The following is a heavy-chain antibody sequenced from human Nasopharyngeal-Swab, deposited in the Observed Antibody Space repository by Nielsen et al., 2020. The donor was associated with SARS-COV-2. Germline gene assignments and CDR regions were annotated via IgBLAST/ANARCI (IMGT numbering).Heavy chain of an antibody. CDR1: GFTFSSYG. CDR2: ISYDGSNK. D-gene: IGHD1-26*01. J-gene: IGHJ6*02. V-gene: IGHV3-30*18. Sequence: GGSLRLSCAASGFTFSSYGMHWVRQAPGKGLEWVAVISYDGSNKYCADSVKGRFTISRDNSKNTLYLQMNSLRAEDTAVYYCAKDFSGSYGGMDVWGQGTTVTVSS. CDR3: AKDFSGSYGGMDV.